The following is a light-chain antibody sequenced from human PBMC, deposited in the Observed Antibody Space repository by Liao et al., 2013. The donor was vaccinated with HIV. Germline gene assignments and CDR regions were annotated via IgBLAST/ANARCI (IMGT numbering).Light chain of an antibody. CDR1: KLGNKF. Sequence: SYVLTQSPSVSVSPGQTATIACSGDKLGNKFTTWYQQRPGQSPVLVMYQDSKRPSGISERFSASTSGNTATLTITVTQAMDEADYYCQAWDGSSVVFGGGTKLTVL. V-gene: IGLV3-1*01. J-gene: IGLJ3*02. CDR3: QAWDGSSVV. CDR2: QDS.